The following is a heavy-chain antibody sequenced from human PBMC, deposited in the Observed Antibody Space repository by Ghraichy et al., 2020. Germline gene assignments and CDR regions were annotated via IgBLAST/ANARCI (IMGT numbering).Heavy chain of an antibody. CDR1: GFTFSDYY. CDR2: ISSDSSYT. Sequence: GESLNISCAASGFTFSDYYMSWIRQAPGKGLEWVSYISSDSSYTNYADSVKGRFTISRDNAKNSLYLQMNSLRAEDTAVYYCARRVVVLTVTDAFDIWGQGTMVTVSS. V-gene: IGHV3-11*06. CDR3: ARRVVVLTVTDAFDI. J-gene: IGHJ3*02. D-gene: IGHD2-2*01.